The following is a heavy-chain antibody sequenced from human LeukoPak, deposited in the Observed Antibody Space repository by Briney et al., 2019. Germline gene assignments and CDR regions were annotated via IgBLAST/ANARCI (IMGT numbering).Heavy chain of an antibody. CDR3: ARGIAVEDAFDI. CDR2: MNPNSGNT. CDR1: GYTFTSYD. D-gene: IGHD6-19*01. J-gene: IGHJ3*02. Sequence: GASVKVSCKASGYTFTSYDINWVRQATGQGLEWMGWMNPNSGNTDYAQKFQGRVTMTRNTSISTAYMELSSLRSEDTAVYYCARGIAVEDAFDIWGQGTMVTVSS. V-gene: IGHV1-8*01.